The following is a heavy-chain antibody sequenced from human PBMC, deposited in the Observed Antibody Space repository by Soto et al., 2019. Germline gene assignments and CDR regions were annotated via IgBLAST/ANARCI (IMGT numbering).Heavy chain of an antibody. Sequence: QLQLVESGGGVVQPGRSLRLSCAASGFTFSDYGMHWVRQAPGTGLEWVAVISYDGSDKYYADSVKGRFTISRDNSKNRLYLQINSLRAVDTAVYYCATMERLFDYWGQGTLVTVSS. D-gene: IGHD3-3*01. CDR3: ATMERLFDY. V-gene: IGHV3-30*03. J-gene: IGHJ4*02. CDR1: GFTFSDYG. CDR2: ISYDGSDK.